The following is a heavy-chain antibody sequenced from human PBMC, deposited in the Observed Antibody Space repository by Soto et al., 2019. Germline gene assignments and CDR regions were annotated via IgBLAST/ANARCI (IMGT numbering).Heavy chain of an antibody. J-gene: IGHJ6*02. V-gene: IGHV1-69*06. CDR2: IIPHFGPA. D-gene: IGHD3-10*02. CDR3: ARAALLDWHNYFVLDV. CDR1: GDSFNNDG. Sequence: GASVKVSCKASGDSFNNDGVNWVRQAPGQGLEWVGGIIPHFGPAKYPQKFQGRATITADTPTNTVFMELLSLTSDDTAIYYCARAALLDWHNYFVLDVWGLGISFTV.